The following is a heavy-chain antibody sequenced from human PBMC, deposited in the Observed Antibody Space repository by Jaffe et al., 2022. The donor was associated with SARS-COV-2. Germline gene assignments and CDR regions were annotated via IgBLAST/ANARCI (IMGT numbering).Heavy chain of an antibody. CDR2: ISSDGNKG. V-gene: IGHV3-30*18. CDR3: AKGQYYDGSGHFDY. J-gene: IGHJ4*02. D-gene: IGHD3-22*01. Sequence: QVQLVESGGGVVQPGRSLRLSCAASGFAFSAYAMHWVRQAPGKGLQWVATISSDGNKGYYPDSVKGQFSISRDNSKNTLSLQMSSLRAEDTAVYYCAKGQYYDGSGHFDYWGQGTLVTVST. CDR1: GFAFSAYA.